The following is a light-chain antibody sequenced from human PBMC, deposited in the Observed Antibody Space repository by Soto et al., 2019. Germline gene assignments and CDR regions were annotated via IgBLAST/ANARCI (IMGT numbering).Light chain of an antibody. CDR2: GAS. CDR3: QQLNSDWYA. V-gene: IGKV1-9*01. Sequence: DIPLTQSPSFLSASVGDRVTITCRASQGISTYLAWYLQRPGKAPKLLIYGASTLQSGVPSRFSGSGSGTEFPLTISSLQPEDFGNYYCQQLNSDWYAFGQGTKLEIK. CDR1: QGISTY. J-gene: IGKJ2*01.